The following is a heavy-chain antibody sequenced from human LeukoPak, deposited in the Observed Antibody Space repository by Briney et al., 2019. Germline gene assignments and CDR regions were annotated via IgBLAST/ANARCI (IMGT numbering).Heavy chain of an antibody. CDR3: ARVLYDFWSGYFWFDP. CDR2: TYYSGNT. CDR1: GGSISSYY. Sequence: SETLSLTXTVSGGSISSYYWSRIRQPPGKGLEWIGYTYYSGNTNYNPSLKSRVTISVDTSKNQFSLKLSSVTAADTAVYYCARVLYDFWSGYFWFDPWGQGTLVTVSS. V-gene: IGHV4-59*01. D-gene: IGHD3-3*01. J-gene: IGHJ5*02.